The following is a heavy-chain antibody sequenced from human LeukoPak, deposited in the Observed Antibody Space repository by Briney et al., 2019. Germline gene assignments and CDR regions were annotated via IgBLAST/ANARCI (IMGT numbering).Heavy chain of an antibody. CDR2: ISGSGGST. V-gene: IGHV3-23*01. D-gene: IGHD3-10*01. CDR3: ARDFWAFGELFYFDY. J-gene: IGHJ4*02. Sequence: PGGSLRLSCVASGFTFSNYAMSWVRQAPGKGLEWVSAISGSGGSTYYADSVKGRFTISRDNSKNTLYLQMNSLRAEDTAVYYCARDFWAFGELFYFDYWGQGTLVTVSS. CDR1: GFTFSNYA.